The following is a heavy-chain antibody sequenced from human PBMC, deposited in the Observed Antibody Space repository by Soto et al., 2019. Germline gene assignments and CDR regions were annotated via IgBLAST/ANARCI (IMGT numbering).Heavy chain of an antibody. CDR1: GLTFSTYD. Sequence: EVQLVESGGGLIQPGGSLRLSCAASGLTFSTYDMHWVRQPIGKGLEWVAALGTGDDTYYPDSVRGRFIVSRDNVKNSLYLQMDSLTAGDTAMYYCTREEPDWVFDIWGRGTLVVVSS. V-gene: IGHV3-13*01. CDR2: LGTGDDT. D-gene: IGHD1-26*01. CDR3: TREEPDWVFDI. J-gene: IGHJ2*01.